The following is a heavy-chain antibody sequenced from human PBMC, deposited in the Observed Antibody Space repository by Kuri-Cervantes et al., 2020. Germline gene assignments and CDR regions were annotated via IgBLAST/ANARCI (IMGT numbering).Heavy chain of an antibody. V-gene: IGHV1-2*02. CDR2: INPNSGGT. CDR3: ARVGGAARLLSKGPYYYYMDV. CDR1: GYTFTGYY. J-gene: IGHJ6*03. Sequence: ASVKVSCKASGYTFTGYYMHWVRQAPGQGLEWMGWINPNSGGTNYAQKFQGRVTMTRDTSISTAYMELSRLRSDDTAVYYCARVGGAARLLSKGPYYYYMDVWGKGTTVTVSS. D-gene: IGHD6-6*01.